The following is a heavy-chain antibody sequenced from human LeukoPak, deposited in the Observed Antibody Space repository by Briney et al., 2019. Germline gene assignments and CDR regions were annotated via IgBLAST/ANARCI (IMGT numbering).Heavy chain of an antibody. D-gene: IGHD1-26*01. CDR1: GFTFSSYA. Sequence: PGGSLRLSCAASGFTFSSYAMSWVRQAPGKGLEWVANIKQDGSEKYYVDSVKGRFTISRDNAKNSLYLQMNSLRAEDTAVYYCARELWGATAAFDIWGQGTMVTVSS. CDR3: ARELWGATAAFDI. J-gene: IGHJ3*02. V-gene: IGHV3-7*01. CDR2: IKQDGSEK.